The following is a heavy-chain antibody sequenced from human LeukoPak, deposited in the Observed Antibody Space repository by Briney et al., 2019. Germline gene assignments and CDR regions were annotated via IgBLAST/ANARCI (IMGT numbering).Heavy chain of an antibody. J-gene: IGHJ6*03. V-gene: IGHV4-38-2*02. D-gene: IGHD4-17*01. Sequence: SETLSLTCTVSGYSISSGYYWGWIRQPPGKGLEWIGNIYYSGSTNYNPSLKSRVTISVDTSKNQFSLKLSSVTAADTAVYYCARVGYGDPSYMDVWGKGTTVTVSS. CDR1: GYSISSGYY. CDR3: ARVGYGDPSYMDV. CDR2: IYYSGST.